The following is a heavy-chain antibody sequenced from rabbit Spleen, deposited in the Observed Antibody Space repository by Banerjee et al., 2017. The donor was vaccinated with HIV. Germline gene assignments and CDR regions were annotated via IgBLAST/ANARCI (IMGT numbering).Heavy chain of an antibody. CDR1: GFTLSNNYW. V-gene: IGHV1S45*01. Sequence: QEQLEESGGGLVKPGASLTLTCTASGFTLSNNYWMCWVRQAPGKGLEWIACIYGGSSGSTYYASWVNGRFTISKTSSTAVTLQMTSLTAADTATYFCARDGAGGSYFALWGPGTLVTVS. D-gene: IGHD8-1*01. CDR3: ARDGAGGSYFAL. CDR2: IYGGSSGST. J-gene: IGHJ4*01.